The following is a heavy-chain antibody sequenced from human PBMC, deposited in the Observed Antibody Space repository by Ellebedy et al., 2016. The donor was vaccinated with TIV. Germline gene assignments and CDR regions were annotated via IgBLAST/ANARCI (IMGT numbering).Heavy chain of an antibody. J-gene: IGHJ5*02. D-gene: IGHD2-15*01. CDR1: GFTFSSYS. Sequence: GESLKISXAASGFTFSSYSMNWVRQAPGKGLEWVSSISSSSSYIYYADSVKGRFTISRDNAKNSLYLQMNSLRAEDTAVYYCARDGVVAATFLNWFDPWGQGTLVTVSS. CDR2: ISSSSSYI. V-gene: IGHV3-21*01. CDR3: ARDGVVAATFLNWFDP.